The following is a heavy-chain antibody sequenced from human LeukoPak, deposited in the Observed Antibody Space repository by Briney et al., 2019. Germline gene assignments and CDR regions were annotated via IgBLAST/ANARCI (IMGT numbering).Heavy chain of an antibody. CDR3: ARQDYDILTGYYYYFDY. J-gene: IGHJ4*02. CDR1: GYNFPIYW. CDR2: IYPDDSDT. V-gene: IGHV5-51*01. Sequence: GESLKISCEASGYNFPIYWIGWVRQMPGKGLEWMAIIYPDDSDTRYSPSFQGQVTISAHKSISTAYLQWSSLKASDTAMYYCARQDYDILTGYYYYFDYWGQGTLVTVSS. D-gene: IGHD3-9*01.